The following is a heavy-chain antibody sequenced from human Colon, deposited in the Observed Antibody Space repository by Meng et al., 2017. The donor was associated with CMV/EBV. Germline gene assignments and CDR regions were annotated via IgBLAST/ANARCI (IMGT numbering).Heavy chain of an antibody. V-gene: IGHV4-4*07. Sequence: QAQLRASGPGLVKPSETLSLTCTVSGASITSYYLSWIRQPAGKGLEWIGRVYISGNTNYNPSLKSRVTMSIDTSKNQLSLNIRSVTAADTAVYYCARDSNLSGLAYWGQGTLVTVSS. CDR1: GASITSYY. D-gene: IGHD3-10*01. CDR3: ARDSNLSGLAY. CDR2: VYISGNT. J-gene: IGHJ4*02.